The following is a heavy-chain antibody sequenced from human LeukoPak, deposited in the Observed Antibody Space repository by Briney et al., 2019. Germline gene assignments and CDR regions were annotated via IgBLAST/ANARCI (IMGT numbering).Heavy chain of an antibody. D-gene: IGHD3-22*01. V-gene: IGHV3-9*01. CDR3: AKDIPSSNYDSSGYLFDP. CDR1: GFTFDDYA. Sequence: GRSLRLSCAASGFTFDDYAMHWVRQAPGKGLEWVSGISWNSGSIGYADSVKGRFTISRDNAKNSLYLQMNSLRAEDTALYYCAKDIPSSNYDSSGYLFDPWGQGTLVTVSS. CDR2: ISWNSGSI. J-gene: IGHJ5*02.